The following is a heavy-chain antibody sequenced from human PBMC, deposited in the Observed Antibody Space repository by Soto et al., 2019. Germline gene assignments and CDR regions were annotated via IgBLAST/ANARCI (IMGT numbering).Heavy chain of an antibody. V-gene: IGHV3-48*02. D-gene: IGHD3-10*01. CDR2: ISSSSSTI. CDR1: GFTFSSYS. J-gene: IGHJ6*02. Sequence: GGSLRLSYAASGFTFSSYSMNWVRQAPGKGLEWVSYISSSSSTIYYADSVKGRFTISRDNAKNSLYLQMNSLRDGDTAVYYCARDLWFGELTYYYYYGMDVWGQGTTVTVSS. CDR3: ARDLWFGELTYYYYYGMDV.